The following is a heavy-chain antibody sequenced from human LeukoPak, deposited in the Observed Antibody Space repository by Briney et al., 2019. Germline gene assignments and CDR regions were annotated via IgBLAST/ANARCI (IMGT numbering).Heavy chain of an antibody. CDR3: ARESRGYRYGYYYYYDMDV. J-gene: IGHJ6*02. V-gene: IGHV1-18*01. CDR2: ISGYNGNI. Sequence: ASVTVSCKASGYTFTSYGISWVRQAPGQGLEWMGWISGYNGNINYTQKFQGRGTMTTDTSTSTDYMELRSLRSDDTAVYYCARESRGYRYGYYYYYDMDVWGQGTTVTVSS. D-gene: IGHD5-18*01. CDR1: GYTFTSYG.